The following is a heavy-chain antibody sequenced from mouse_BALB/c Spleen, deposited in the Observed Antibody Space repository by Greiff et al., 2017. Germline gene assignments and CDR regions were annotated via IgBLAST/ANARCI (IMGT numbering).Heavy chain of an antibody. Sequence: EVKVVESGGGLVQPGGSLRLSCATSGFTFTDYYMSWVRQPPGKALEWLGFIRNKANGYTTEYSASVKGRFTITRDNSQSILYLQMNTLRAEDSATYYCARDRMINYWGQGTLVTVSA. J-gene: IGHJ3*01. CDR2: IRNKANGYTT. V-gene: IGHV7-3*02. D-gene: IGHD2-4*01. CDR1: GFTFTDYY. CDR3: ARDRMINY.